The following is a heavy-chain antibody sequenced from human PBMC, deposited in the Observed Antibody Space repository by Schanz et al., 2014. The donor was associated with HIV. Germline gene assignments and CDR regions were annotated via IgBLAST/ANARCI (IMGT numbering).Heavy chain of an antibody. V-gene: IGHV3-7*01. CDR3: AKSNGGDTAVVQYYFDY. CDR1: GFRFRRYW. CDR2: IKEDGIEK. D-gene: IGHD5-18*01. J-gene: IGHJ4*02. Sequence: LVESGGSLVQPGGSLRLSCAASGFRFRRYWMSWVRQAPGKGLEWEANIKEDGIEKYYVDSVKGRFTISRDNAKNSLYLNMYSLRAEDTAVYFCAKSNGGDTAVVQYYFDYWGQGTLVSVSS.